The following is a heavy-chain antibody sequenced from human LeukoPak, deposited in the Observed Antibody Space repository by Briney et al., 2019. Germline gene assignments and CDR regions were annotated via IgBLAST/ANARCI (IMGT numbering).Heavy chain of an antibody. Sequence: MTSETLSLTCTVSNGSISSYYWSWIRQPAGKGLEWIGRIHASGGPNYNPSLKSRVTMSVDTPKNQFSLKLSSVTAADTAIYFCARGDRAVAGAWGWFDPWGQGTLVTVSS. CDR2: IHASGGP. CDR3: ARGDRAVAGAWGWFDP. CDR1: NGSISSYY. V-gene: IGHV4-4*07. D-gene: IGHD6-19*01. J-gene: IGHJ5*02.